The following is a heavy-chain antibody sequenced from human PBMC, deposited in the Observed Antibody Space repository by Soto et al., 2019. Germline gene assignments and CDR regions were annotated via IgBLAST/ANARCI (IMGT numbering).Heavy chain of an antibody. CDR2: IYYSGST. V-gene: IGHV4-30-4*01. CDR3: ARVSGSQCGSGSYYPVHWFDP. Sequence: QVQLQESGPGLVKPSQTLSLTCTVSGGSISSGDYYWSWIRQPPGKGLEWIGYIYYSGSTYYNPFLKSRVTISVDTSKNQFSLKLRSVTAADTAVYYCARVSGSQCGSGSYYPVHWFDPWGQGTLVTVSS. D-gene: IGHD3-10*01. CDR1: GGSISSGDYY. J-gene: IGHJ5*02.